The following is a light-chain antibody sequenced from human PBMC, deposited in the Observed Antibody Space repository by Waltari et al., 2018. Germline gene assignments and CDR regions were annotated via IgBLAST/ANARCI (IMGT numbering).Light chain of an antibody. CDR1: QSINTY. Sequence: EIVLTQSPATLSLSPGERATLSCRASQSINTYLAWYQQKPGQAPRLLIYDAANRATGIPARFSGRGSGTDFTLIISSLEPEDFAVYYCQQRSNWPPITFGQGTRLEMK. V-gene: IGKV3-11*01. CDR3: QQRSNWPPIT. CDR2: DAA. J-gene: IGKJ5*01.